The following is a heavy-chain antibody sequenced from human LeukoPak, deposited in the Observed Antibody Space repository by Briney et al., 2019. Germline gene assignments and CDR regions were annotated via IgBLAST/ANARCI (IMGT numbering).Heavy chain of an antibody. CDR2: IYSGGST. Sequence: PGGSLRLSCAASGFTLSSYAMGWVRQAPGKGLEWVSVIYSGGSTYYADSVKGRFTISRDNSKNTLYLQMNSLRAEDTAVYYCARVYSSGWYSLDYWGQGTLVTVSS. CDR1: GFTLSSYA. D-gene: IGHD6-19*01. CDR3: ARVYSSGWYSLDY. V-gene: IGHV3-53*01. J-gene: IGHJ4*02.